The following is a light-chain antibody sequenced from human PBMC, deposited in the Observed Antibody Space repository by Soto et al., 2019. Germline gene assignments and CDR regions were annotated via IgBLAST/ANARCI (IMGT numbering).Light chain of an antibody. J-gene: IGKJ2*01. CDR3: LQYSTWPPLYT. CDR2: DAS. CDR1: QSVYSY. V-gene: IGKV3-15*01. Sequence: EIVMTQSPATLSVSLGERVTLSCRASQSVYSYLAWYQQKPGQAHRLLISDASTRATDIPDRFSGSGSGTDFTLTISSLQSTNLAVYYCLQYSTWPPLYTFGKGTKLEIK.